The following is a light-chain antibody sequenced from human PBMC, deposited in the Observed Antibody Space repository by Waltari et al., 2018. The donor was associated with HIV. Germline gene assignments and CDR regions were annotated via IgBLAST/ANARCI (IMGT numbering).Light chain of an antibody. V-gene: IGKV3-15*01. Sequence: DIVMTQAPATLSVSPGDRATLSCGPSQSVNSDLAWYQQKPGQAPRLLIYGASTRATGIPARFSGSGSGTEFILTITSLQSEDFAVYYCQQYNNWPWTFGQGTKVEIK. J-gene: IGKJ1*01. CDR1: QSVNSD. CDR3: QQYNNWPWT. CDR2: GAS.